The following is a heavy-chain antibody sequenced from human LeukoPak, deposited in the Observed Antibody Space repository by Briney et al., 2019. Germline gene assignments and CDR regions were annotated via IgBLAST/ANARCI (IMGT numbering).Heavy chain of an antibody. CDR2: IYTSGST. CDR1: GGSISSGCYY. D-gene: IGHD4-17*01. J-gene: IGHJ5*02. V-gene: IGHV4-61*02. Sequence: SETPSLTFTVSGGSISSGCYYWSWIRQPPRKGLEWIGRIYTSGSTNYNPSLKSRVTISVDTSKNQFSLKLSSVTAADTAVYYCARDRATVISWGQGTLVTVSS. CDR3: ARDRATVIS.